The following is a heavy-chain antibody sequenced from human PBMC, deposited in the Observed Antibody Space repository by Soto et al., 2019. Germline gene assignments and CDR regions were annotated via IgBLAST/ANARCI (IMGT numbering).Heavy chain of an antibody. V-gene: IGHV3-23*01. J-gene: IGHJ4*02. CDR2: FRAGGDDGTT. Sequence: PGGFLRLSCVASGFTFSSYSMSWVRQAPGKGLEWVSGFRAGGDDGTTYYADSVKGRFTISRDNSKNTLFLQMNSLRAEDTAIYYCAKKVNSGSGSQYFDYFGQGTLVTVYS. D-gene: IGHD3-10*01. CDR1: GFTFSSYS. CDR3: AKKVNSGSGSQYFDY.